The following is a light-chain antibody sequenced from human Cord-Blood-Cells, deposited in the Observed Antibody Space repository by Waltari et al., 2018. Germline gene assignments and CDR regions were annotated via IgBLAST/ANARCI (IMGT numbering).Light chain of an antibody. CDR1: QSVLYSSNNKNY. CDR2: WAS. V-gene: IGKV4-1*01. CDR3: QRDYSTPFT. Sequence: DSVITQSPDPLAVSLGERSTFNCTARQSVLYSSNNKNYLAWYQHKPEQPPKMHFCWASTRESGVPDRFSGKGYGTDYTLTISCPRAEDVAVYYCQRDYSTPFTFDPGTKVDI. J-gene: IGKJ3*01.